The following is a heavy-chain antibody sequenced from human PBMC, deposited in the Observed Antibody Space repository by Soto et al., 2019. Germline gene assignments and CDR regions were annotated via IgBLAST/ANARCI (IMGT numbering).Heavy chain of an antibody. CDR2: IWYDGSNK. CDR3: ARDGDCSGGSCYSVPVFDY. J-gene: IGHJ4*02. V-gene: IGHV3-33*01. CDR1: GFTFSSYG. D-gene: IGHD2-15*01. Sequence: QVQLVESGGGVVQPGRSLRLSCAASGFTFSSYGMHWVRQAPGKGLEWVAVIWYDGSNKYYADSVKGRFTISRDNSKNTLYLQMNSRRADDKAVYYCARDGDCSGGSCYSVPVFDYWGQGTLVTVAS.